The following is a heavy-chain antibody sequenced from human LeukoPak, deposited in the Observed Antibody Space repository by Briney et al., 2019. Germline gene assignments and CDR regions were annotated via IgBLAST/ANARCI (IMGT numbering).Heavy chain of an antibody. V-gene: IGHV4-59*01. J-gene: IGHJ5*02. CDR1: GGSISSYY. Sequence: SETLSLTCTVSGGSISSYYWSWIRQPPGKGLEWIGYIYYSGSTNYNPSLKSRVTISVDASKNQFSLKLSSVTAADTAVYYCARSRGSGSYWANWFDPWGQGTLVTVSS. CDR2: IYYSGST. CDR3: ARSRGSGSYWANWFDP. D-gene: IGHD3-10*01.